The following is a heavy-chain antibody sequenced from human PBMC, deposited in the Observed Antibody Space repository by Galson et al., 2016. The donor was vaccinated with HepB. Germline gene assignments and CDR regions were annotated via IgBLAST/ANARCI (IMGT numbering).Heavy chain of an antibody. V-gene: IGHV4-59*01. J-gene: IGHJ6*02. CDR3: ARVYRYFYGISYYGMDV. CDR1: GGSISTYY. CDR2: FFYSGST. Sequence: SETLSLTCTVSGGSISTYYWSWIRQPPGKGLEWIGYFFYSGSTNYNRSLKSRVSISVDTSKNQFSLRVNSVTAADTAVYYCARVYRYFYGISYYGMDVWGQGTTVTVSS. D-gene: IGHD5-18*01.